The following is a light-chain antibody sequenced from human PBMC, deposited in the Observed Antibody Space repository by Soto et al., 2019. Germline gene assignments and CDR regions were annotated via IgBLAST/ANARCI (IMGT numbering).Light chain of an antibody. CDR3: IQYENLPT. Sequence: DIQMTQSPSAMSASVGDRVNITCRASQGISNYLAWFQQKPGKVPKRLIYAASSLQSGVPSRFSGSGSGTEFTLTISSLQPEDFATYYCIQYENLPTCGQGTRREIK. CDR2: AAS. V-gene: IGKV1-17*03. J-gene: IGKJ5*01. CDR1: QGISNY.